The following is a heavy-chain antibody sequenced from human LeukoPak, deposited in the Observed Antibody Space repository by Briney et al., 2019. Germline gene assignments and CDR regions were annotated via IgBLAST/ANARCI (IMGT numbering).Heavy chain of an antibody. D-gene: IGHD2-21*01. Sequence: GSLRLSCVGSGFTFRSHAMSWVRQAPEKGLEFVSGIYENGGTTYYADSVKGRFSISRDNSKNTLYLQMDSLRGEDTAVYYCAKDFRIGYSAHFDYWGQGALVTVSS. J-gene: IGHJ4*02. V-gene: IGHV3-23*01. CDR1: GFTFRSHA. CDR2: IYENGGTT. CDR3: AKDFRIGYSAHFDY.